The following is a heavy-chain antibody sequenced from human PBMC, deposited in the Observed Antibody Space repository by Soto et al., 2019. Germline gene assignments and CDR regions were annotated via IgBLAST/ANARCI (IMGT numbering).Heavy chain of an antibody. Sequence: QVQLQQWGAGPLRPLETLSLTCGVSGGSFSGYYLAWIRQSPGKRLEWIGEINDRGSINYNPSLKSRVSISVDTSKNHYSLNLRSVTAADTAVYYCARESHDILTGPPWVWYFDIWGRGTLVTVSS. J-gene: IGHJ2*01. V-gene: IGHV4-34*01. D-gene: IGHD3-9*01. CDR3: ARESHDILTGPPWVWYFDI. CDR2: INDRGSI. CDR1: GGSFSGYY.